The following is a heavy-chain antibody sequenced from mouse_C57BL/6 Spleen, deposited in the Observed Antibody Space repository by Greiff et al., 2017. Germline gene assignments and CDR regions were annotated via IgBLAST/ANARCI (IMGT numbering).Heavy chain of an antibody. CDR1: GFTFSSYG. CDR2: ISSGGSYT. J-gene: IGHJ2*01. V-gene: IGHV5-6*01. Sequence: EVQLVESGGDLVKPGGSLKLSCAASGFTFSSYGMSWVRQTPDQRLEWVATISSGGSYTYYPDIVKGRFTISRDNAKNTLYLQMSSLKSEDTAMYYWASHGELGLVYDFYYWGQSPTLSVSS. D-gene: IGHD2-13*01. CDR3: ASHGELGLVYDFYY.